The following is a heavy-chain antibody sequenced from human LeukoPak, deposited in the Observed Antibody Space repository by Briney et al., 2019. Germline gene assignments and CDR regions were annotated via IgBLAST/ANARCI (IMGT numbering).Heavy chain of an antibody. CDR1: EFSFSNYW. CDR2: TTKDGSRQ. J-gene: IGHJ4*02. Sequence: GGSLRLSCAASEFSFSNYWMSWVRQAPGKGLERVAHTTKDGSRQYYVDSVKGRFTISRDNAKNSLYLEMNSLRVEDTAVYYCARDLGHTGYDLYDYWGQGTLVTVSS. D-gene: IGHD5-12*01. V-gene: IGHV3-7*01. CDR3: ARDLGHTGYDLYDY.